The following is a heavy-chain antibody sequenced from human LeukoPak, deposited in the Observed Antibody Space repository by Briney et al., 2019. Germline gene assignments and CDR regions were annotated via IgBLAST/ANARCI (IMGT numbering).Heavy chain of an antibody. CDR1: GFTFTTYT. J-gene: IGHJ4*02. Sequence: GESLRLSCAASGFTFTTYTMNWVRQAPGKGLEWISYISSTSSTIEYADSVKGRFTISRDNAKNSLYLQMNSLRDEDTAVHYCARSRGNDYWGQGTLVTVSS. V-gene: IGHV3-48*02. CDR2: ISSTSSTI. CDR3: ARSRGNDY.